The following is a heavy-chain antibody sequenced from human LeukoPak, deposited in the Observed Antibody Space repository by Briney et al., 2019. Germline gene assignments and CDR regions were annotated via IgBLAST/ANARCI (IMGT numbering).Heavy chain of an antibody. J-gene: IGHJ4*02. D-gene: IGHD3-3*01. CDR2: IIPIFGTA. CDR3: AASYYDFWSGYYRAGSFDY. CDR1: GGTFSSYA. V-gene: IGHV1-69*13. Sequence: SVKVSCKASGGTFSSYAISWVRQAPGQGLEWMGGIIPIFGTANYAQKFQGRVTITADESTSTAYMELSSLRSEDTAVYYCAASYYDFWSGYYRAGSFDYWGQGTLVTVSS.